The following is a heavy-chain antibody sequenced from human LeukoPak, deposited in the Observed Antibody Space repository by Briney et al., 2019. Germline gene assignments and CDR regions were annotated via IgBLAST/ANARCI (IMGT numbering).Heavy chain of an antibody. D-gene: IGHD4-17*01. CDR1: GGSFSGYY. CDR2: INHSGST. V-gene: IGHV4-34*01. Sequence: SETLSLTCAVSGGSFSGYYWSWIRQPPGKGLEWMGEINHSGSTNYNPSLNSRVNISVDTSKNQFSLKLSSVTAADTGVYYWARGIYGDKSEPWGKGTMVTVSS. J-gene: IGHJ3*01. CDR3: ARGIYGDKSEP.